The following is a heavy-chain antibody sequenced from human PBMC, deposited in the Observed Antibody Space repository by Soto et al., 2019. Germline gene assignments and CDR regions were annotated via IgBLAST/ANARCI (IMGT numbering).Heavy chain of an antibody. CDR3: ARVGKWNRLLSFGELTGWFDP. J-gene: IGHJ5*02. CDR1: GYTFTSYD. V-gene: IGHV1-8*01. CDR2: MNPNSGNT. Sequence: GASVKVSCKASGYTFTSYDINWVRQATGQGLEWMGWMNPNSGNTGYAQKFQGRVTMTRNTSISTAYMELSSLRSEDTAVYYCARVGKWNRLLSFGELTGWFDPWGQGTLVTVSS. D-gene: IGHD3-10*01.